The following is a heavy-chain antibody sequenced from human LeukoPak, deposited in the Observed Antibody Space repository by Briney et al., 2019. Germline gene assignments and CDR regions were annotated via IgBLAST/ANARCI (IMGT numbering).Heavy chain of an antibody. V-gene: IGHV3-49*03. CDR3: SRGSGWLSVY. Sequence: GGSLRLSCTASGFTFGDYLMSWFRQAPGKGLEWIGFISGGTTEYAASVKGRFTISRDDSTSIAYLQMNSLTTEDTAVYYCSRGSGWLSVYWGKGTLVTVSS. CDR1: GFTFGDYL. D-gene: IGHD6-19*01. CDR2: ISGGTT. J-gene: IGHJ4*02.